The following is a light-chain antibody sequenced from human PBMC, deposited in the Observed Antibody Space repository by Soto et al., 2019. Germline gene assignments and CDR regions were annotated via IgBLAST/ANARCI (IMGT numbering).Light chain of an antibody. CDR3: TSYEGGGKYV. Sequence: QPASGSGSPGQSVTISGTGTSSDVGAYNLVSWYQQYPGKAPKLMIYEVSNRPSGVSNRFSGSKSGNTASLTISGLQAEDEADYYCCTSYEGGGKYVFGTGTKVTVL. V-gene: IGLV2-14*01. CDR1: SSDVGAYNL. CDR2: EVS. J-gene: IGLJ1*01.